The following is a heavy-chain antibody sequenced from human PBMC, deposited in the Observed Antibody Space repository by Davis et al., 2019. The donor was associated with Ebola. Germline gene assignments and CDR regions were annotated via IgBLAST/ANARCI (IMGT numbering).Heavy chain of an antibody. CDR2: IYYSGST. Sequence: MPGGSLRLSCTVSGGSISSSSYYWGWIRQPPGKGLEWIGSIYYSGSTYYNPSLKSRVTISVDTSKNQFSLRLSSVTAADTAVYYCAAILWGSGTWHVDPWGQGNLVTVS. J-gene: IGHJ5*02. CDR3: AAILWGSGTWHVDP. V-gene: IGHV4-39*01. CDR1: GGSISSSSYY. D-gene: IGHD3-10*01.